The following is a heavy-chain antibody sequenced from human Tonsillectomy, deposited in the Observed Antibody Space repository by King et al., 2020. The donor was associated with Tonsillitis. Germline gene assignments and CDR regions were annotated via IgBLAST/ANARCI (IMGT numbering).Heavy chain of an antibody. J-gene: IGHJ6*04. D-gene: IGHD3-22*01. CDR3: AGASRSGHHSSSPDV. V-gene: IGHV4-34*01. CDR2: VNHSGSP. CDR1: GGSFRDYF. Sequence: VQLQQWGAGLLKPSETLSLTCAVYGGSFRDYFWTWIRQPPGKGLEWIGEVNHSGSPEYNPSLKSRVTISVDTSKNQFSLRLSSVTAADTAVYYCAGASRSGHHSSSPDVWGKGTTVAVSS.